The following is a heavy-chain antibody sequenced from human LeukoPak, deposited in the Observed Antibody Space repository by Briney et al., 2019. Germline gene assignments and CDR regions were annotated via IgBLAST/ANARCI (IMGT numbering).Heavy chain of an antibody. D-gene: IGHD2-2*01. CDR3: ARDCSSTSCYDAFDI. CDR1: GGSFSGYY. J-gene: IGHJ3*02. V-gene: IGHV4-34*01. CDR2: INRSGST. Sequence: SETLSLTCAVYGGSFSGYYWSWIRQPPGKGLEWIGEINRSGSTNYNPSLKSRVTISVDTSKNQFSLKLSSVTAADTAVYYCARDCSSTSCYDAFDIWGQGTMVTVSS.